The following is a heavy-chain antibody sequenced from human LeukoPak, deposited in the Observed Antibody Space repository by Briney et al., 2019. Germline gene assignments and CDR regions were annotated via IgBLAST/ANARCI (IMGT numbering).Heavy chain of an antibody. CDR1: GGSISSSSYY. D-gene: IGHD6-19*01. Sequence: PSETLSLTCTVSGGSISSSSYYWGWIRQPPGKGLEWIGSIYYSGSTYCNPSLKSRVTISVDTSKNQFSLKLSSVTAADTAVYYCASMYSSGWYEGFFWGQGTLVTVSS. CDR3: ASMYSSGWYEGFF. CDR2: IYYSGST. J-gene: IGHJ4*02. V-gene: IGHV4-39*01.